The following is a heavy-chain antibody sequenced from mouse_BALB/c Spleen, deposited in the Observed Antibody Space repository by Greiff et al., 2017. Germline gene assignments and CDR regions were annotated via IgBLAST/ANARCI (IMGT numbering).Heavy chain of an antibody. CDR1: GFTFSSFG. D-gene: IGHD2-2*01. J-gene: IGHJ4*01. Sequence: EVKLMESGGGLVKPGGSLKLSCAASGFTFSSFGMHWVRQAPEKGLEWVAYISSGSSTIYYADTVKGRFTISRDNPKNTLFLQMTSLRSEDTAMYYCARYGYYYAMDYWGQGTSVTVSS. CDR3: ARYGYYYAMDY. V-gene: IGHV5-17*02. CDR2: ISSGSSTI.